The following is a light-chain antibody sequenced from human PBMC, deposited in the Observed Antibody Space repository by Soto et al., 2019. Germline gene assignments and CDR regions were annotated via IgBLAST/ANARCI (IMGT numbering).Light chain of an antibody. J-gene: IGKJ4*01. CDR1: QDISNY. V-gene: IGKV1-33*01. Sequence: DIQMTQSPSSLSASVGDRVTITCQASQDISNYLNWYQQKPGKAPKILIYDASVLEAGVPSRFSGGESATHFTLTISSLQAEDVATYYCQQFDNLPLTFGGGTKVEIK. CDR3: QQFDNLPLT. CDR2: DAS.